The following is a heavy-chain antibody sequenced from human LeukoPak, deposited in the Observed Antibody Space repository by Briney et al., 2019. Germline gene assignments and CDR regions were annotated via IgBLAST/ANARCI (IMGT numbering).Heavy chain of an antibody. CDR2: INHSGST. Sequence: SETLSLTCAVYGGSFSGYYWSWIRQPPGKGLEWIGEINHSGSTNYNPSLKSRVTISVDTSKNQFSLKLSSVTAADTAVYYCARGEALGDCGDYSKGSTTPYYFDYWGQGTLVTVSS. CDR1: GGSFSGYY. J-gene: IGHJ4*02. V-gene: IGHV4-34*01. CDR3: ARGEALGDCGDYSKGSTTPYYFDY. D-gene: IGHD4-17*01.